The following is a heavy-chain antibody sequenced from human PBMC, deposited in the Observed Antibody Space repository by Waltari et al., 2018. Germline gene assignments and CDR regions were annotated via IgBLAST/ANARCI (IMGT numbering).Heavy chain of an antibody. CDR3: ARERGIVGPTTPTNDAFDI. J-gene: IGHJ3*02. Sequence: QVQLVQSGAEVTKPGSSVKVSCKASGGTFSSYAISWVRQAPGPGLEWMGGIIPIFGTANYAQKFQGRVTITADESTSTAYMELSSLRSEDTAVYYCARERGIVGPTTPTNDAFDIWGQGTMVTVSS. D-gene: IGHD1-26*01. CDR2: IIPIFGTA. V-gene: IGHV1-69*13. CDR1: GGTFSSYA.